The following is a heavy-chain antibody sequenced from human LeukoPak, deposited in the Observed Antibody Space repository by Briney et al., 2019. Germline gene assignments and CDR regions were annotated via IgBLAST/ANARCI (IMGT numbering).Heavy chain of an antibody. J-gene: IGHJ6*02. D-gene: IGHD3-22*01. Sequence: GGSLRLSCAASGFTFSSYWMHWVRQAPGKGLVWVSRINSDGSSTSYADSVKGRFTISRDNAKNTLYLQMNSLRAEDTAVYYCAREGSGYYYLGYYYYGMDVWGQGTTVTVSS. CDR3: AREGSGYYYLGYYYYGMDV. CDR1: GFTFSSYW. V-gene: IGHV3-74*01. CDR2: INSDGSST.